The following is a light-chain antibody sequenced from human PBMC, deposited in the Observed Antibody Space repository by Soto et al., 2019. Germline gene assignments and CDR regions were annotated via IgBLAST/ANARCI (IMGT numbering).Light chain of an antibody. V-gene: IGKV1-12*01. Sequence: DIPMTQSPSSVSASVGDRVTITCRANQGISSWLAWYQQKPGKAPKLLIYAAPHLQSGVPSRFSGSGSGTDFTLTISSLQAEDFAIYYCQQASNFPLTFGGGTKVEIK. CDR2: AAP. CDR1: QGISSW. CDR3: QQASNFPLT. J-gene: IGKJ4*01.